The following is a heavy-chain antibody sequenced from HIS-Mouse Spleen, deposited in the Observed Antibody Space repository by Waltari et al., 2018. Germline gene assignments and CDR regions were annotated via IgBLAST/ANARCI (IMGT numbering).Heavy chain of an antibody. Sequence: QLQLQESGPGLVKPSETLSLTCTVSGGPISSSSYSCGWIRQPPGKGLEWIGSIYYSGSTYYNPSLKSRVTISVDTSKNQFSLKLSSVTAADTAVYYCAREIPYSSSWYDWYFDLWGRGTLVTVSS. J-gene: IGHJ2*01. CDR1: GGPISSSSYS. CDR2: IYYSGST. D-gene: IGHD6-13*01. CDR3: AREIPYSSSWYDWYFDL. V-gene: IGHV4-39*07.